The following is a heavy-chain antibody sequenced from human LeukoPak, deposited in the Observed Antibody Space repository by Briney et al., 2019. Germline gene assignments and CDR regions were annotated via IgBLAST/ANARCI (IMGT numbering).Heavy chain of an antibody. D-gene: IGHD3-10*01. J-gene: IGHJ4*02. V-gene: IGHV4-59*12. Sequence: PSETLSLTCTVSVDSISNYYWSWIRQPPGKGLEWIGYIYYSGSTNYNPSLKSRVTISVDTSKNQFSLKLSSVTAADTAVYYCARGPDVLLWFGELAYFDYWGQGTLVTVSS. CDR1: VDSISNYY. CDR3: ARGPDVLLWFGELAYFDY. CDR2: IYYSGST.